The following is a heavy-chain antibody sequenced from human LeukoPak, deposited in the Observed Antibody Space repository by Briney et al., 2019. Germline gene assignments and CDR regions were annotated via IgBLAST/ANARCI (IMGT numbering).Heavy chain of an antibody. CDR3: ARDDKLDLDY. V-gene: IGHV3-21*01. CDR2: ISSSSLYI. CDR1: GFTFSSYS. D-gene: IGHD6-13*01. Sequence: GGSLRLSCAASGFTFSSYSMNWVRQAPGKGLQWVSSISSSSLYIYYADSVKGRFTISRDNAKNSLYLQMNSLRVEDTAVYYCARDDKLDLDYWGQGTLVTVSS. J-gene: IGHJ4*02.